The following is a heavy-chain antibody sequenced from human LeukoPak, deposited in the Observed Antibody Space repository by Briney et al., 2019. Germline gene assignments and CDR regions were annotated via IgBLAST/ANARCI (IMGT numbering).Heavy chain of an antibody. D-gene: IGHD3-9*01. J-gene: IGHJ4*02. CDR1: GYSFTDKY. Sequence: ASVKVSCKASGYSFTDKYMHRVRQAPGQGLEWMGWINPNSGGTNYAQKFQGRVTMTRDTSISTAYMELSRLRSDDTAVYYCARGRYFDWLSTLDYWGQGTLVTVSS. V-gene: IGHV1-2*02. CDR2: INPNSGGT. CDR3: ARGRYFDWLSTLDY.